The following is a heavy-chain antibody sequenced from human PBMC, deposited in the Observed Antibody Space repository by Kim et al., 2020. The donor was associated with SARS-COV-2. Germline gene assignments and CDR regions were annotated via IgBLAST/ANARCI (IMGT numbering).Heavy chain of an antibody. J-gene: IGHJ4*02. CDR3: ARDRGSGWYYFDY. V-gene: IGHV1-3*01. Sequence: ASVKVSCKASGYTFTSYAMHWVRQAPGQRLEWMGWINAGNGNTKYSQKFQGRVTITRDTSASTAYMELSSLRSEDTAVYYCARDRGSGWYYFDYWGQGTLVTVSS. CDR2: INAGNGNT. CDR1: GYTFTSYA. D-gene: IGHD6-19*01.